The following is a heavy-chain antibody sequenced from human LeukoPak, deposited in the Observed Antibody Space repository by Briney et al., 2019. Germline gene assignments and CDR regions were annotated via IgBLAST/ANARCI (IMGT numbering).Heavy chain of an antibody. V-gene: IGHV1-69*13. CDR2: IIPIFGTA. Sequence: SVKVSCKASGGTFSSYAISWVRQAPGQGLEWMGGIIPIFGTANCAQKFQGRVTITADESTSTAYMELSSLRSEDTAVYYCAREAGTSDYMDVWGKGTTVTVSS. D-gene: IGHD6-19*01. J-gene: IGHJ6*03. CDR3: AREAGTSDYMDV. CDR1: GGTFSSYA.